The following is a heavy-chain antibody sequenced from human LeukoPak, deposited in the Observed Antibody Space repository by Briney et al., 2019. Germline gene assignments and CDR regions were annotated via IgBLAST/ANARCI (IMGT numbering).Heavy chain of an antibody. CDR2: IYPGDSDT. CDR1: GYSFTSYW. J-gene: IGHJ3*02. D-gene: IGHD3-10*01. V-gene: IGHV5-51*01. Sequence: GESLKISCKGSGYSFTSYWIGWVRQIPGKGLEWMGIIYPGDSDTRYSPSFQGQVTISADKSISTAYLQWSSLKASDSAMYYCATNTMFRGIHAFDIWGQGTMVTVSS. CDR3: ATNTMFRGIHAFDI.